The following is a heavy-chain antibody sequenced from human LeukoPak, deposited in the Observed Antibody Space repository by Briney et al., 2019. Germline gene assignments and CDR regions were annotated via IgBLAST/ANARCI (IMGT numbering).Heavy chain of an antibody. CDR3: AREFDDSSGYYSDLFDY. J-gene: IGHJ4*02. D-gene: IGHD3-22*01. V-gene: IGHV3-9*01. Sequence: GGSLRLSCAASGFTFDDYAMHWVRQAPGKGLEWVSGISWNSGSIGYADSVKGRFTISRDNAKNSLYLQMNSLRAEDTAVYYCAREFDDSSGYYSDLFDYWGQGTLVTVSS. CDR1: GFTFDDYA. CDR2: ISWNSGSI.